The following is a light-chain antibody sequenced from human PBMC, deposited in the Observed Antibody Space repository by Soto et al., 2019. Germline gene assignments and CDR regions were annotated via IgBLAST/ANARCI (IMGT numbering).Light chain of an antibody. V-gene: IGLV1-47*01. Sequence: QSVLTQPPSASGTPGQRVTISCSGSSSNIGSNYVYWYQQLPGTAPKLLIYRNNQRPSGVPDRFSGSKSGTSASLAISGLRSYDEADYYCAAWDDSLSGSYVFGTGTKVTVL. CDR2: RNN. CDR1: SSNIGSNY. J-gene: IGLJ1*01. CDR3: AAWDDSLSGSYV.